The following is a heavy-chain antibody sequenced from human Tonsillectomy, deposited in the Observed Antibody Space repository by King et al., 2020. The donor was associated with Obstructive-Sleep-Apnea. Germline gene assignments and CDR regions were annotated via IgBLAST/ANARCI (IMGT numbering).Heavy chain of an antibody. Sequence: VTLKESGPVLVKPTETLTLTCSVSGFSLSKARMGVSWIRQPPGKALEWLAHIFSNDEKSYSTSLNSRLTISKDTSKSQVVLTLTNMDPVDTATYYCARFGIVARTKYWYFDLWGRGTLVTVSS. J-gene: IGHJ2*01. CDR2: IFSNDEK. D-gene: IGHD2-8*01. V-gene: IGHV2-26*01. CDR3: ARFGIVARTKYWYFDL. CDR1: GFSLSKARMG.